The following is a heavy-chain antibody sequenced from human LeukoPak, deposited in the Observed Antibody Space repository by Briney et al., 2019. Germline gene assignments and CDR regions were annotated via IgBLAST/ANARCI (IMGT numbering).Heavy chain of an antibody. J-gene: IGHJ4*02. D-gene: IGHD5-18*01. Sequence: GGSLRLSCAASGFTLSAYWMSWVRQAPGKGLEWVANIKEDGSETYYVDSVKGRFTISRDNAKNSLYLQMNSLRAEDTAVYYCAREVYVDTAFDYWGQGTLVTVSS. CDR3: AREVYVDTAFDY. V-gene: IGHV3-7*01. CDR2: IKEDGSET. CDR1: GFTLSAYW.